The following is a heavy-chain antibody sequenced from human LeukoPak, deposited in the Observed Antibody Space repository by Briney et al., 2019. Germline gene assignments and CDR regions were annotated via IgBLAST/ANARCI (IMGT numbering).Heavy chain of an antibody. V-gene: IGHV1-2*02. CDR1: GYTFSDYF. J-gene: IGHJ4*02. D-gene: IGHD6-13*01. Sequence: ASVKVSCKTSGYTFSDYFIHWVRQAPGQGLEWMGRINSKSGATNFAQSFQGRVTMTRDTSLSTAYMELSTLRSDDTAVYYCAREAALSSILRDYLDYWGQGTLVTVSS. CDR3: AREAALSSILRDYLDY. CDR2: INSKSGAT.